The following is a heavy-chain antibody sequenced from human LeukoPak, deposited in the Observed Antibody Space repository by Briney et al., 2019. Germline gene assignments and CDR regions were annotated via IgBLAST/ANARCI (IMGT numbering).Heavy chain of an antibody. CDR2: INPSGSST. V-gene: IGHV1-46*01. D-gene: IGHD1-26*01. CDR1: GYSFTSHY. Sequence: ASVKVSCKASGYSFTSHYMHWVRQAPGQGLEWMGLINPSGSSTLYAQKFQGRVTMTRDMSTTTDYMELSSLRSEDTAVYYCAKVGATIGPTWGQGTLVTVSS. CDR3: AKVGATIGPT. J-gene: IGHJ4*02.